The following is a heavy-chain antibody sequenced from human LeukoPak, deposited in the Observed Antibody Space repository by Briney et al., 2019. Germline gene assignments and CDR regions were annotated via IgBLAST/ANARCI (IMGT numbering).Heavy chain of an antibody. CDR1: GFTFSSYD. V-gene: IGHV3-13*01. J-gene: IGHJ3*02. D-gene: IGHD3-22*01. CDR3: ARGYYYDSSGYCPLGGGCAFDI. CDR2: IGTAGDT. Sequence: GGSLRLSCAASGFTFSSYDMHWVRQATGKGLEWVSAIGTAGDTYYPGSVKGRFTISRDNAKNSLYLQMSSLRDEDTAVYYCARGYYYDSSGYCPLGGGCAFDIWGQGTMVTVSS.